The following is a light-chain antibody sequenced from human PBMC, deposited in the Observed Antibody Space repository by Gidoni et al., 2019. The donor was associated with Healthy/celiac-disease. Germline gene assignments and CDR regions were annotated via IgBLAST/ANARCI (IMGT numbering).Light chain of an antibody. CDR2: AAS. Sequence: DIQMTQSPSSLSASVGDRVTITCRASQSLSSYLNWYQQKPGKAPKLLIYAASSLQSGVPSRFSGSGSGTDFTLTISSLQPEDFATYYCQQSYSTPFTFGPXTKVEIK. CDR1: QSLSSY. CDR3: QQSYSTPFT. V-gene: IGKV1-39*01. J-gene: IGKJ3*01.